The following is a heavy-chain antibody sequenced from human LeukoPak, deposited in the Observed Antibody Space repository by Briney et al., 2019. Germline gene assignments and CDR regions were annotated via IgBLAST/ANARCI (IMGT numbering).Heavy chain of an antibody. CDR1: GFSFSDYY. J-gene: IGHJ4*02. Sequence: PGGSLRLSCAASGFSFSDYYMSWIRQPPGKGRKWVSHISSSSTTIYYADSVKGRFTISRDNTKKSLYLQMNSLRAEDTAVYYCAREGDGYNFDYWGQGTLVTVSS. CDR3: AREGDGYNFDY. V-gene: IGHV3-11*04. CDR2: ISSSSTTI. D-gene: IGHD5-24*01.